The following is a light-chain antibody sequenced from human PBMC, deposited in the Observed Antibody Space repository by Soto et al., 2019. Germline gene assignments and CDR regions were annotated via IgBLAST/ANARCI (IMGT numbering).Light chain of an antibody. V-gene: IGKV1-39*01. J-gene: IGKJ1*01. CDR1: QGISSY. CDR2: VAS. Sequence: DIQLTQSPSFLSASVGDRVTITCRASQGISSYLAWYQQKSGKAPTLLIYVASSLQSGVPSRFSGSGSGTDFTLTISSLQPEDFATYYCQQSYSTPPTFGHGTKVDIK. CDR3: QQSYSTPPT.